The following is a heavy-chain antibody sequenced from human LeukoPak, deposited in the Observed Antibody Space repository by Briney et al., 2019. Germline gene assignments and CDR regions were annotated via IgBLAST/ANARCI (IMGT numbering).Heavy chain of an antibody. D-gene: IGHD3-22*01. CDR1: GFTFSSYA. Sequence: GGSLRLSCAASGFTFSSYAMRWVRQAPGKGLEWVSAISGSGGSTYYANSVKGRFTISRDNSKNTLYLQMNSLRAEDTAVYYCAKVGITMIVAPFDYWGQGTLVTVSS. CDR3: AKVGITMIVAPFDY. V-gene: IGHV3-23*01. J-gene: IGHJ4*02. CDR2: ISGSGGST.